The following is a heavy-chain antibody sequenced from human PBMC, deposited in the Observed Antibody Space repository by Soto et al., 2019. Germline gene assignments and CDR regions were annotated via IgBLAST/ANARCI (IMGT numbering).Heavy chain of an antibody. CDR1: GFSFSNYW. CDR2: INPDGSVE. CDR3: VRENYYYGMDV. J-gene: IGHJ6*02. Sequence: GGSLRLSCAVSGFSFSNYWMSWVRQAPGKGLEWVANINPDGSVEYYADSLKGRFTISRDNARNSLYLQMNSLGAEDTAVYYCVRENYYYGMDVWGQGTTVTVSS. V-gene: IGHV3-7*01.